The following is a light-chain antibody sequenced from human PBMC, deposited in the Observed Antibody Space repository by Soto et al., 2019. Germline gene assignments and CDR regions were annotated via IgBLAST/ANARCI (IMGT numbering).Light chain of an antibody. CDR3: GTWDTSMTDVL. Sequence: QSVLTQPPSVSAASGQKVTISCSGGSSNIGKNYVSWYQQLPGTAPKLLIYETNKRPSGIPDRFSGSKAGTSATLGISGLETGDEAHYYCGTWDTSMTDVLFGGGTKLTVL. CDR1: SSNIGKNY. CDR2: ETN. J-gene: IGLJ2*01. V-gene: IGLV1-51*02.